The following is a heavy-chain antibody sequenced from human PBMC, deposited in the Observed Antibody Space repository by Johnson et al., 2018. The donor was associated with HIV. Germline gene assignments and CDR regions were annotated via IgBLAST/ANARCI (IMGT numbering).Heavy chain of an antibody. V-gene: IGHV3-20*04. D-gene: IGHD1-26*01. CDR2: INWNGGST. J-gene: IGHJ3*02. Sequence: VQLVESGGSVVRPGGSLRLSCAASGFTFNDYGMSWVRQAPGKGLEWVSGINWNGGSTGYADSVRGRFTLARDNAKNSLYLHMNSLRADDTALYYCARGGGSYYSGAFDIWGQGTMVTVSS. CDR3: ARGGGSYYSGAFDI. CDR1: GFTFNDYG.